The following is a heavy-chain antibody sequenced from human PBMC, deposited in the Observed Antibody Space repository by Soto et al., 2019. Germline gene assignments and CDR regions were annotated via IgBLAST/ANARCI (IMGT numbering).Heavy chain of an antibody. CDR1: GYSFASYW. CDR3: ARSYRPHYSNYVVYYYYGMDV. V-gene: IGHV5-51*01. Sequence: GESLKISCKGSGYSFASYWIGWVRQMPGKGLEWMGIIYPGDSDTRYSPSFQGQVTISADKSISTAYLQWSSLKASDTAMYYCARSYRPHYSNYVVYYYYGMDVWGQGTTVTVSS. J-gene: IGHJ6*02. CDR2: IYPGDSDT. D-gene: IGHD4-4*01.